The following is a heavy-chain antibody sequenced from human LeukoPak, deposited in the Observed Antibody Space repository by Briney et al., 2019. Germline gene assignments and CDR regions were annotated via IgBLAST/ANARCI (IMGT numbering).Heavy chain of an antibody. CDR1: GFRFTTYW. J-gene: IGHJ4*02. CDR3: AREEAGGPDY. V-gene: IGHV3-7*01. Sequence: PGGSLRLSCAASGFRFTTYWMTWVRQAPGKGLEWVANINEDGSEKHHVDSVKGRFTISRDNAKNSLDLQMHSLRAEDTAVYYCAREEAGGPDYRGQGILVTVSS. D-gene: IGHD3-10*01. CDR2: INEDGSEK.